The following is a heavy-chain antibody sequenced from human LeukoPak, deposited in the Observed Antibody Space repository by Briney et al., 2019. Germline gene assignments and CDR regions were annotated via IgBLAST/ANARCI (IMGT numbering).Heavy chain of an antibody. CDR2: IYYSGST. V-gene: IGHV4-59*08. J-gene: IGHJ4*02. Sequence: SGTLSLTCTVSGGSISSYYWSWIRQPPGKGLEWIGYIYYSGSTNYNPSLKSRVTMSLDTSKNQVSLKLNSVSAADTAVYYCARHISSGGTYAHFGYWGQGTLVTVSS. CDR3: ARHISSGGTYAHFGY. CDR1: GGSISSYY. D-gene: IGHD1-26*01.